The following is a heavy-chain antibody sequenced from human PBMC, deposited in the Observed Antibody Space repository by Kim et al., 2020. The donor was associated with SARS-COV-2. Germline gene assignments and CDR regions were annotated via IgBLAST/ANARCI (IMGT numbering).Heavy chain of an antibody. D-gene: IGHD2-15*01. CDR1: GFTFSSYA. V-gene: IGHV3-30*04. J-gene: IGHJ4*02. CDR3: ASPSSNRDY. Sequence: GGSLRLSCAASGFTFSSYAMHWVRQAPGKGLEWVAVISYDGSNKYYADSVKGRFTISRDNSKNTLYLQMNSLRAEDTAVYYCASPSSNRDYWGQGTLVTV. CDR2: ISYDGSNK.